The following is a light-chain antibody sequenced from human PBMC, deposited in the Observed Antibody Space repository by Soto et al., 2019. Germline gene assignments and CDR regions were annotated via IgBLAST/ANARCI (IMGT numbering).Light chain of an antibody. CDR2: EDS. V-gene: IGLV3-21*02. CDR3: QVWDDSSDRVV. Sequence: SYELTQPPSVSVAPGQTASITCGENNIGSKSVHWYQQKPGQAPVLVVYEDSDRPSGIPERFSGSNSGNTATLTINRVEAGDEADYYCQVWDDSSDRVVFGGGTKLTVL. J-gene: IGLJ2*01. CDR1: NIGSKS.